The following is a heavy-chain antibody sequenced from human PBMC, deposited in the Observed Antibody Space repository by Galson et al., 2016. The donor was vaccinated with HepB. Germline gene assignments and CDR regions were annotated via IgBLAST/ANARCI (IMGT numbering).Heavy chain of an antibody. V-gene: IGHV3-21*01. CDR1: EFTFDFNTYT. CDR2: ITGGGTYI. CDR3: AGDGPWNSDPTGHDGFDL. Sequence: SLRRSCAASEFTFDFNTYTIHWVRQAPGKGLEWVSSITGGGTYINYADSVKGRFSISRDNAKNSAFLQMDSRRAEDTAFYSFAGDGPWNSDPTGHDGFDLWGQGTMVSVSS. D-gene: IGHD1-7*01. J-gene: IGHJ3*01.